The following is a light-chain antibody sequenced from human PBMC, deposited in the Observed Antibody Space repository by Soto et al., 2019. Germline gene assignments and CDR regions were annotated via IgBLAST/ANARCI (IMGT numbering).Light chain of an antibody. CDR2: AAS. V-gene: IGKV1-39*01. J-gene: IGKJ1*01. CDR3: QQSYSTLLT. CDR1: QSISSY. Sequence: DLQMTQSPSSLSASVGDRVTIACRASQSISSYLNWYQHKPGKAPKLLIYAASSLQSGVPSRFSGSGSGTDFILSISSLQPEDFATYYCQQSYSTLLTFGQGTKMEIK.